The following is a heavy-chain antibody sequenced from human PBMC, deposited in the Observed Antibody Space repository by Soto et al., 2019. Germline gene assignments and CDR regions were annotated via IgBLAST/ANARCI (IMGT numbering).Heavy chain of an antibody. D-gene: IGHD3-10*01. CDR2: IIPILGIA. Sequence: ASVKVSCKASGGTFSSYTISWVRQAPGQGLEWMGRIIPILGIANYAQKFQGRVTITADKSTSTAYMELSSLRSEDTAVYYCARAPRGGSGSYYYFDYWGQGTLVTVSS. J-gene: IGHJ4*02. CDR1: GGTFSSYT. V-gene: IGHV1-69*02. CDR3: ARAPRGGSGSYYYFDY.